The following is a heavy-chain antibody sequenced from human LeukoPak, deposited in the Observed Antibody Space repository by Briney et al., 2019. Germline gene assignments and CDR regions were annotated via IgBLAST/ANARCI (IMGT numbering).Heavy chain of an antibody. D-gene: IGHD4-11*01. Sequence: SETLSLTCTVSGGYISSHTYYWGWIRQPPGKGLEWIGSIYYRGSTIYNPSLKSRVTISVDTSKNQFSLKVRSVTAADTAVYYCARQNDYTNPVVWFDPWGQGTLVTVSS. CDR1: GGYISSHTYY. CDR2: IYYRGST. CDR3: ARQNDYTNPVVWFDP. V-gene: IGHV4-39*01. J-gene: IGHJ5*02.